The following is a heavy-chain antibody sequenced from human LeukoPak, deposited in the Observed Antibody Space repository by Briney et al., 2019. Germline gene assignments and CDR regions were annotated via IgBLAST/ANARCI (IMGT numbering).Heavy chain of an antibody. D-gene: IGHD3/OR15-3a*01. V-gene: IGHV4-59*01. CDR1: GGSISSYY. Sequence: SETLSLTCTVSGGSISSYYWSWIRQPPGKGLEWIGYIYYSGSTNYNPSLKSRVTISVDTSKNQFSQKLSSVTAADTAVYYCARAPRTGYDAFDIWGQGTMVTVSS. CDR3: ARAPRTGYDAFDI. CDR2: IYYSGST. J-gene: IGHJ3*02.